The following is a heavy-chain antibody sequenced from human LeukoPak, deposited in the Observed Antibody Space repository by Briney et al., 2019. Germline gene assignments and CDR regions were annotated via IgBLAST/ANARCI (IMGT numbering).Heavy chain of an antibody. CDR1: GFTFSSYA. CDR3: ASGYSYGYGLDY. D-gene: IGHD5-18*01. V-gene: IGHV3-23*01. Sequence: PGGSLRLSCAASGFTFSSYAMSWVRQAPGKGLEWVSAISGSGGSTYYADSVKGRFTISRDDSKNTLYLQMNSLRAEDTAVYYCASGYSYGYGLDYWGQGTLVTVSS. CDR2: ISGSGGST. J-gene: IGHJ4*02.